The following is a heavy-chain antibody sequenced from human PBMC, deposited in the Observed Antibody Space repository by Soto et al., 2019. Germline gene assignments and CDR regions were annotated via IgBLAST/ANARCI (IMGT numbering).Heavy chain of an antibody. D-gene: IGHD2-8*01. CDR3: ARGRWCTNGVCPHRNYYYGMDV. Sequence: QVQLQESGPGLVKPSETLSLTCTVSGGSISSYYWSWIRQPPGKGLEWIGYIYYSGSTNYNPSLKSRVTISVDTSKNQFSLKLSSVTAADTAVYYCARGRWCTNGVCPHRNYYYGMDVWGQGTTVTVSS. CDR2: IYYSGST. V-gene: IGHV4-59*01. CDR1: GGSISSYY. J-gene: IGHJ6*02.